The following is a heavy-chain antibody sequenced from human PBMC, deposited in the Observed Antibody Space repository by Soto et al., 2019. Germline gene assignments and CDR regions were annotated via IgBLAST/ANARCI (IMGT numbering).Heavy chain of an antibody. CDR3: ARASEQQLTVGY. D-gene: IGHD6-13*01. V-gene: IGHV3-30-3*01. Sequence: QVQLVESGGGVVQPGRSLRLSCAASGFTFSSYAMHWVRQAPGKGLEWVAVISYDGSNKYYADSVKGRFTISRDNSKNTRYRQMNSLRAEDTAVYYCARASEQQLTVGYWGQGTLVTVSS. CDR1: GFTFSSYA. J-gene: IGHJ4*02. CDR2: ISYDGSNK.